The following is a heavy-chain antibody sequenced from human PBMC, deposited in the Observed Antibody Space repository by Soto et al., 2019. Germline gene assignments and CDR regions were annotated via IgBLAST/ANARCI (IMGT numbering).Heavy chain of an antibody. D-gene: IGHD2-2*01. V-gene: IGHV4-34*01. CDR2: INHYGST. CDR1: GGSFSDYY. CDR3: ARLGGYCSSTSCYGYYGMDV. Sequence: SETLSLTCAVYGGSFSDYYWTWIRQPPGMGVEWIGEINHYGSTNYNPSLKSRVTISVDTSKNQFSLKLNSVTAADTAVYYCARLGGYCSSTSCYGYYGMDVWGQGTTVT. J-gene: IGHJ6*02.